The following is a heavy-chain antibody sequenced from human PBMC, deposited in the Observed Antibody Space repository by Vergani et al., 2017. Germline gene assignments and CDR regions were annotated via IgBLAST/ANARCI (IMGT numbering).Heavy chain of an antibody. J-gene: IGHJ4*02. V-gene: IGHV4-34*02. CDR3: AVRPRVNLVGGEIVKKRTFDY. Sequence: QVQLQQWGAGVVKPSGTLSLTCAVFGESFSRFYWSWIRQPPGKGLEWIGEINNDRHTNYNPSLESRVTVSRDTAKNQFSLNLMSVTAADTAMYYCAVRPRVNLVGGEIVKKRTFDYWSQGSLVTVSS. CDR2: INNDRHT. D-gene: IGHD2-8*02. CDR1: GESFSRFY.